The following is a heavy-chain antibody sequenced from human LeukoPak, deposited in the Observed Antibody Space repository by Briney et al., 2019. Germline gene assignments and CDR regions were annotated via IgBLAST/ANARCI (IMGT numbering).Heavy chain of an antibody. J-gene: IGHJ4*02. V-gene: IGHV3-33*06. CDR3: AKPDKGAFDY. CDR2: IWYDGNNK. CDR1: GFTFSNYG. D-gene: IGHD1-26*01. Sequence: GGSLRLSCAAFGFTFSNYGMHWVRQAPGKGLEWVAIIWYDGNNKYYADSVKGRFTISRDNSKNTLYLQMNSLRAEDTAVYYCAKPDKGAFDYWGQGTLVTVSS.